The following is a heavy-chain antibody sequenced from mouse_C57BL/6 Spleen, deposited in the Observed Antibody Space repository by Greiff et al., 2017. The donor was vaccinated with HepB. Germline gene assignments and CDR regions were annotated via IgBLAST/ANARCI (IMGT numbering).Heavy chain of an antibody. CDR2: IWSGGST. D-gene: IGHD4-1*01. CDR1: GFSLTSYG. CDR3: ARNFWDQYYFDY. Sequence: QVQLKESGPGLVQPSQSLSITCTVSGFSLTSYGVHWVRQSPGKGLEWLGVIWSGGSTDYNAAFISRLSISKDNSKSQVFFKMNSLQADDTAIDYCARNFWDQYYFDYWGQGTTLTVSS. J-gene: IGHJ2*01. V-gene: IGHV2-2*01.